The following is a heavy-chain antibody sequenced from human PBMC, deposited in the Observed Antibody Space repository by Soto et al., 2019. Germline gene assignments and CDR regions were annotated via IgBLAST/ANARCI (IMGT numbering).Heavy chain of an antibody. J-gene: IGHJ4*02. CDR2: ISAYNGNT. Sequence: ASVKVSCKASGYTFTSCGISWVRQAPGQGLERMGWISAYNGNTNYAQKLQGRVTMTTDTSTSTAYMELRSLRSDDTAVYYCAREPFWSGYPDYFDYWGQGTLVTVSS. V-gene: IGHV1-18*01. CDR1: GYTFTSCG. CDR3: AREPFWSGYPDYFDY. D-gene: IGHD3-3*01.